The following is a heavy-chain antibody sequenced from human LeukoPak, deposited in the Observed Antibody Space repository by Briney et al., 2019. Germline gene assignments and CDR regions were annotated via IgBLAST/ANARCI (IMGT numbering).Heavy chain of an antibody. V-gene: IGHV3-48*03. CDR2: ISASGSTR. CDR1: GFTFSSYE. CDR3: ATDGSSGWYRGWFDP. J-gene: IGHJ5*02. D-gene: IGHD6-19*01. Sequence: GGSLRLSCAASGFTFSSYEMNWVRQAPGKGLEWVSYISASGSTRYYADSVKGRFTISRDNAKNSLYLQMNSLRAEDTAVYYCATDGSSGWYRGWFDPWGQGTLITVSS.